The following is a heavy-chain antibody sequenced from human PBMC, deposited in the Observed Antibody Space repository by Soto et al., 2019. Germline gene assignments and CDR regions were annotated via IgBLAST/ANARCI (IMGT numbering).Heavy chain of an antibody. Sequence: PSETLSLTCTVSGGSISSSSYYWGWIRQPPGKGLEWIGSINYSGSTYYNPSLKSRVTISIDTSKNQFSLKLSSVTAADTAVYYCARQEGIAAAGSMDVWGQGTTVTVSS. CDR3: ARQEGIAAAGSMDV. D-gene: IGHD6-13*01. CDR2: INYSGST. CDR1: GGSISSSSYY. J-gene: IGHJ6*02. V-gene: IGHV4-39*01.